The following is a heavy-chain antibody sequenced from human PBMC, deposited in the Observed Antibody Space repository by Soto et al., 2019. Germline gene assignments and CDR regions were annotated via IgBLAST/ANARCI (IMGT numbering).Heavy chain of an antibody. D-gene: IGHD1-20*01. CDR1: GGSISSSSYY. V-gene: IGHV4-39*01. CDR3: ARHNSPNYDFYYYMDV. J-gene: IGHJ6*03. Sequence: SETLSLTCTVSGGSISSSSYYWGWIRQPPGKGLEWIGSIYYSGSTYYNPSLKSRVTISVDTSKNQFSLKLSSVTAADTAVYYCARHNSPNYDFYYYMDVWGKGTTVTVSS. CDR2: IYYSGST.